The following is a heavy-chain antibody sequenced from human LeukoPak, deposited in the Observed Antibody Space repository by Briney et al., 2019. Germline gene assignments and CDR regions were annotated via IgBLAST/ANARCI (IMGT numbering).Heavy chain of an antibody. CDR2: INPNSGGT. D-gene: IGHD3-22*01. V-gene: IGHV1-2*02. CDR1: GYTFTGYY. CDR3: ASHYDSSGYLIGY. J-gene: IGHJ4*02. Sequence: ASVKVSCKASGYTFTGYYMHWVRQAPGQGLEWMGWINPNSGGTNYAQRFQGRVTMTRDTSISTAYMELSRLRSDDTAVYYCASHYDSSGYLIGYRGQGTLVTVSS.